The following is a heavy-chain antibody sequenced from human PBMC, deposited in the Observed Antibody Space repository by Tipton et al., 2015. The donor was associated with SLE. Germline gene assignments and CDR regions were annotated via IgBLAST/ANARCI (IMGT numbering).Heavy chain of an antibody. CDR1: GGSTNSGSYY. CDR3: ARGRGGRRYWYFDL. J-gene: IGHJ2*01. D-gene: IGHD1-26*01. V-gene: IGHV4-61*02. Sequence: TLSLTCTVSGGSTNSGSYYWSWIRQPAGKGLEWIGRIYTSGYTNYNPSLKSRVTLSVDTSKNQFSLQLSSVTAADTAVYYCARGRGGRRYWYFDLWGRGTLVTVSS. CDR2: IYTSGYT.